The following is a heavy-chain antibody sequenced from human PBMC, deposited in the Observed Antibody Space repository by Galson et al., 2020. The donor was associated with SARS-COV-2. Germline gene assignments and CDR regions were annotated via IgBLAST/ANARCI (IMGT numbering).Heavy chain of an antibody. CDR3: ATYRLGYTSSFFDN. J-gene: IGHJ4*02. CDR2: IYYSGSS. CDR1: GGSISSSSYY. D-gene: IGHD6-6*01. Sequence: SQTLSLTCTVSGGSISSSSYYWGWIRQPPGKGLEWIGNIYYSGSSYYNPSLKSRVTISLDTSKNQFSLKLSSVTAADTAVYNCATYRLGYTSSFFDNWGQGTLVTVSS. V-gene: IGHV4-39*07.